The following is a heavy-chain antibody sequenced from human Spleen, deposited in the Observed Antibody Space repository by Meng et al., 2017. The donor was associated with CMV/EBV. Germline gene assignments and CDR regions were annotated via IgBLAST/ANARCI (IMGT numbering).Heavy chain of an antibody. D-gene: IGHD6-6*01. Sequence: GGSLRLSCAASGFTVNKYYMTWVRQAPGKGLEWVSVIYGAGTTFYADSVKGRFTTSRDNSKNTLYLQMNSLRAEDTAVYYCARETYSSLFDYWGQGTLVTVSS. CDR3: ARETYSSLFDY. V-gene: IGHV3-66*02. CDR1: GFTVNKYY. J-gene: IGHJ4*02. CDR2: IYGAGTT.